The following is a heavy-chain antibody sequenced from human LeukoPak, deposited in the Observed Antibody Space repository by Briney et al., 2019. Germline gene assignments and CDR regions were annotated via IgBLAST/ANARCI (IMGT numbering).Heavy chain of an antibody. D-gene: IGHD2/OR15-2a*01. V-gene: IGHV4-38-2*02. J-gene: IGHJ6*03. CDR3: ARGDSTYYYYYMDV. CDR1: GYSISSSYY. CDR2: IYYSGST. Sequence: SETLSLTCTVSGYSISSSYYWGWIRQPPGKGLEWIGSIYYSGSTYYNPSLKSRVTISVDTSKNQFSLKLSSVTAADTAVYYCARGDSTYYYYYMDVWGKGTTVTVSS.